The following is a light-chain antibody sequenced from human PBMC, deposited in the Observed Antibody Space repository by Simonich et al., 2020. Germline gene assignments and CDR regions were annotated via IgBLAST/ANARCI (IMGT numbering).Light chain of an antibody. V-gene: IGKV4-1*01. CDR2: WAS. J-gene: IGKJ1*01. CDR1: QSVLYSSKNKNY. CDR3: QQYYSTPPWT. Sequence: DIVMTKSTDSMAGSLGEMATINCKSSQSVLYSSKNKNYLTWYQQKPGQPPKLLIYWASTRESGFPDRFSGSGSGTDFTLTISSLQAEDVAVYYYQQYYSTPPWTFGQGTKVEIK.